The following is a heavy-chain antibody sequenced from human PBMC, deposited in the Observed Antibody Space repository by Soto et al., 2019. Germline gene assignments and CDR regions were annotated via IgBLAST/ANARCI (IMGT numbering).Heavy chain of an antibody. CDR2: IFDNGGT. Sequence: GALRLSCAASGVTVSDNYMSWVRQAPGKGLEWVSIIFDNGGTYYADSVKGRFTISRDNSKNTLHLQMKSLRAEDTAVYYCASPLGGGYYGMDVWGQGTTVTVSS. CDR3: ASPLGGGYYGMDV. J-gene: IGHJ6*02. V-gene: IGHV3-53*01. D-gene: IGHD3-16*01. CDR1: GVTVSDNY.